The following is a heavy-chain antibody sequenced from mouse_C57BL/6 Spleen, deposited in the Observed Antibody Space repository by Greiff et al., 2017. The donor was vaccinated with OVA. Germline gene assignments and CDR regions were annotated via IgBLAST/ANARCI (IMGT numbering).Heavy chain of an antibody. D-gene: IGHD2-2*01. CDR1: GYTFTEYA. Sequence: QVQLKQSGAELVKPGASVKLSCKASGYTFTEYAIHWVKQRSGQGLEWIGWFYPGSGSIKYNEKFKDKATLTADKSSSTVYMELRRLTTEDSAVYFCARHIYYGYDRGFDYWGQGTTLTVSS. V-gene: IGHV1-62-2*01. J-gene: IGHJ2*01. CDR2: FYPGSGSI. CDR3: ARHIYYGYDRGFDY.